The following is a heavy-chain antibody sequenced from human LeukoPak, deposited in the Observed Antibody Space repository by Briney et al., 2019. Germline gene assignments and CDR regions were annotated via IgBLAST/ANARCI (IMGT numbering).Heavy chain of an antibody. J-gene: IGHJ6*03. D-gene: IGHD2-2*02. CDR3: ARAGLVVPAALLSYYYYYMDV. V-gene: IGHV4-34*01. CDR1: GGSFSGYY. Sequence: PSETLSLTCAVYGGSFSGYYWSWIRQPPGKGLEWIGEINHSGSTNYNPSLKSRVTISVDTSKNQFSLKLSSVTAADTAVYYCARAGLVVPAALLSYYYYYMDVWGKGTTVTVSS. CDR2: INHSGST.